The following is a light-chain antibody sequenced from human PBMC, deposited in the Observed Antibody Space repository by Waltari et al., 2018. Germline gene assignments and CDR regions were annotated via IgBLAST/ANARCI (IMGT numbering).Light chain of an antibody. CDR1: FGHSSYA. CDR2: LNSDGTH. Sequence: QLVLTQSPSASASLGASAKPTCTLSFGHSSYAIAWHQQQPEKGPRYLMKLNSDGTHNKGDGIPVRFSGSSSGAERYLTISSLQSEDEADYYCQTWGTGIRVFGGGTKLTVL. J-gene: IGLJ2*01. V-gene: IGLV4-69*01. CDR3: QTWGTGIRV.